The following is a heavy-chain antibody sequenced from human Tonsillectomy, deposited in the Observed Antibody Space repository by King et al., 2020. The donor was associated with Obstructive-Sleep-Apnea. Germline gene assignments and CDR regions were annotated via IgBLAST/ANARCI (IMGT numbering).Heavy chain of an antibody. J-gene: IGHJ4*02. CDR2: IHYTGST. Sequence: QLQESGPGLVKPSETLSLACTVSGDSVSRGSDYWAWIRQSPERGLECIGSIHYTGSTYYNPSLKSRVTISLDTSQNQFSLNMTSVTAADTAIYFCARRGYSYGPYFDYWGQGLLITVSS. V-gene: IGHV4-39*07. D-gene: IGHD2-15*01. CDR1: GDSVSRGSDY. CDR3: ARRGYSYGPYFDY.